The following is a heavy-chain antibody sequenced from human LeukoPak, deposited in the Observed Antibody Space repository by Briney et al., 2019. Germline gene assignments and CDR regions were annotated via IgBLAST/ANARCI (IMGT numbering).Heavy chain of an antibody. CDR1: GFTFSSYG. Sequence: GGSLRLSCAASGFTFSSYGMHWVRQAPGKGLEWVAVIWYDGSNKYYADSVKGRFTISRDNSKNTLYLQMNSLRAEDTAVYYCAKTTTGKSGPFDYWGQGTLVTVSS. J-gene: IGHJ4*02. CDR2: IWYDGSNK. V-gene: IGHV3-33*06. D-gene: IGHD1-1*01. CDR3: AKTTTGKSGPFDY.